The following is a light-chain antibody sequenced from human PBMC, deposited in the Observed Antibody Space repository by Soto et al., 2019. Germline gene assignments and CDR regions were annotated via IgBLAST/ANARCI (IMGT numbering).Light chain of an antibody. V-gene: IGLV6-57*01. CDR2: EDN. J-gene: IGLJ3*02. Sequence: NFMLTQPHSVSESPGKTVTISCTRSSGSIASNYVQWYQQRPGSSPTTVIYEDNQRPSGVPDRFSGSIDSSSNSASLTISGLKTEDEADYYCQSYDSSISHGVFGGGTKLTVL. CDR3: QSYDSSISHGV. CDR1: SGSIASNY.